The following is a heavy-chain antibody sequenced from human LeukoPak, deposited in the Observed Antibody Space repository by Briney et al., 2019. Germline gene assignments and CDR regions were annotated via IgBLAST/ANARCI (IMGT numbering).Heavy chain of an antibody. CDR3: ARGTNYYDSSGLVDY. D-gene: IGHD3-22*01. J-gene: IGHJ4*02. V-gene: IGHV4-31*03. CDR1: GGSISSGDYY. Sequence: PSETLSLTCTVSGGSISSGDYYWSWLRQHPGKGLEWIGYIYYSGSTYYNPSLKSRVTISVDASKNQFSLKLSSVTAADTAVYYCARGTNYYDSSGLVDYWGQGTLVTVSS. CDR2: IYYSGST.